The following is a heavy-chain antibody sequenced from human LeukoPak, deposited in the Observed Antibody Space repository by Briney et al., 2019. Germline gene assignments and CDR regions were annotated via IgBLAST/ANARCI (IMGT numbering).Heavy chain of an antibody. CDR1: GGTFSSYA. D-gene: IGHD2-8*01. CDR2: IIPIFGTA. CDR3: ASAVYCTNGVCYTRGYFDY. Sequence: GASVKVSCTASGGTFSSYAISWVRQAPGQGLEWMGGIIPIFGTANYAQKFQGRVTITTDESTSTAYMELSSLRSEDTAVYYCASAVYCTNGVCYTRGYFDYWGQGTLVTVSS. V-gene: IGHV1-69*05. J-gene: IGHJ4*02.